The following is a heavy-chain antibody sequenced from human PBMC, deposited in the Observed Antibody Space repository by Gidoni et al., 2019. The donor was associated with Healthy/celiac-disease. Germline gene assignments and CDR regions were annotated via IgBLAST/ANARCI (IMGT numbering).Heavy chain of an antibody. D-gene: IGHD3-10*01. CDR2: IYSGGST. Sequence: EVQLVESGGGLVQPGGSLSLSCAASGFTVSSNYMSWVRQAPGKGLEWVSVIYSGGSTYYADSVKGRFTISRDNSKNTLYLQMNSLRAEDTAVYYCARGLIKYYFDYWGQGTLVTVSS. V-gene: IGHV3-66*01. CDR3: ARGLIKYYFDY. J-gene: IGHJ4*02. CDR1: GFTVSSNY.